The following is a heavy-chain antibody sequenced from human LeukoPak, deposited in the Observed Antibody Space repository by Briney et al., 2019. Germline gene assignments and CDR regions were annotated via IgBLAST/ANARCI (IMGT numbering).Heavy chain of an antibody. Sequence: SETLSLTCTVSADSISSSSFYWGWIRQPPGKGLEWIGNIYYSGSTYYNPSLKSRIIISVDTSKNQFSLKLSSVTAADTAVYYCARHRVEMATIYFDPWGQGTLVTVSS. CDR2: IYYSGST. D-gene: IGHD5-24*01. V-gene: IGHV4-39*01. CDR1: ADSISSSSFY. J-gene: IGHJ5*02. CDR3: ARHRVEMATIYFDP.